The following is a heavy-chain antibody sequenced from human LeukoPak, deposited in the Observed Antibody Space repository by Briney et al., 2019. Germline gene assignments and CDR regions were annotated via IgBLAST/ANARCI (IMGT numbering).Heavy chain of an antibody. CDR3: ARDPMYANFYFYYMDV. CDR1: GFTFDDYA. V-gene: IGHV3-9*01. J-gene: IGHJ6*03. Sequence: GRSLRLSCAASGFTFDDYAMHWVRQAPGKGLEWVSGISWNSGSIGYADSVKGRFIISRDNSKNTLNLQMYSLRADDTAVYYCARDPMYANFYFYYMDVWGTGTTVTVSS. D-gene: IGHD2-8*01. CDR2: ISWNSGSI.